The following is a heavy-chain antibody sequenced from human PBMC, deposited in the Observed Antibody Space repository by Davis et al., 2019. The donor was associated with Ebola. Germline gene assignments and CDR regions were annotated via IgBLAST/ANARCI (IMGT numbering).Heavy chain of an antibody. D-gene: IGHD3-3*01. CDR2: VSHSERER. V-gene: IGHV3-30*04. CDR3: VRAVFHEVLDY. Sequence: PGGSLRLSCAASGFTFRNYAMHWVRQAPGKGLEWVAVVSHSERERFYADSVKGRFTLSRDNSENTLYLQMSSLTVDDTAVYYCVRAVFHEVLDYWGQGTPVTVSS. J-gene: IGHJ4*02. CDR1: GFTFRNYA.